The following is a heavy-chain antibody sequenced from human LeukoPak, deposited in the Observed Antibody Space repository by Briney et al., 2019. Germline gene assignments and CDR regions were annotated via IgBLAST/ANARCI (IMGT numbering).Heavy chain of an antibody. CDR2: IYHSEST. V-gene: IGHV4-38-2*01. Sequence: SETLSLTCAVSGYSISSGYYWGWIRQPPGKGLELIGSIYHSESTYYNPSLKSRVTISVDTSKNQFSLKLSSVTAADTAVYYCARIVVVPAAQVRYYYYGMDVWGKGTTVTVSS. CDR3: ARIVVVPAAQVRYYYYGMDV. CDR1: GYSISSGYY. D-gene: IGHD2-2*01. J-gene: IGHJ6*04.